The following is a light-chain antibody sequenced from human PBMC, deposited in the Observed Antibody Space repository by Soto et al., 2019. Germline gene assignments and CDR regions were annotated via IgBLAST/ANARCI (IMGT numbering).Light chain of an antibody. CDR1: SGNIASKY. CDR2: EYY. V-gene: IGLV6-57*04. Sequence: NFMLTQQHSVSESPGKTVTISCTRSSGNIASKYVQWYQQRPGSAPSTVIYEYYERPSGVPDRFSGAIDSSSNSASLTISGLKTEDEADYYCQSYDNYNVVFGGGTKLTVL. CDR3: QSYDNYNVV. J-gene: IGLJ2*01.